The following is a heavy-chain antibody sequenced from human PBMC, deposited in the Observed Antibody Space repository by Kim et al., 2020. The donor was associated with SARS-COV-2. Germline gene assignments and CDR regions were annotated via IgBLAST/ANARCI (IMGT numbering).Heavy chain of an antibody. J-gene: IGHJ3*02. D-gene: IGHD1-1*01. Sequence: GGSLRLSCAASGFVFSAYGMHWVRQVPGKGLDWVAVIWNDGSKQYYADYVKGRFTISRDDSKNTLYLQMNRLRAEDTAIYYCATGLYTGTPGNDAFNIWGQGKMVTVSS. CDR1: GFVFSAYG. V-gene: IGHV3-33*01. CDR2: IWNDGSKQ. CDR3: ATGLYTGTPGNDAFNI.